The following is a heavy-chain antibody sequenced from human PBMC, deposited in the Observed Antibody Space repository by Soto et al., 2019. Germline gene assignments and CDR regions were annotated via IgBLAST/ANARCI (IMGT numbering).Heavy chain of an antibody. D-gene: IGHD3-22*01. J-gene: IGHJ4*02. CDR1: GGSISSSSYY. Sequence: LQLQESGPGLVKPSETLSLTCTVSGGSISSSSYYWGWIRQPPGKGLEWVSVIYSGGSTYYADSVKGRFTISRDNSKNTLYLQMNSLRAEDTAVYYCARALAYYYDSSGHEGFDYWGQGTLVTVSS. CDR2: IYSGGST. CDR3: ARALAYYYDSSGHEGFDY. V-gene: IGHV3-53*01.